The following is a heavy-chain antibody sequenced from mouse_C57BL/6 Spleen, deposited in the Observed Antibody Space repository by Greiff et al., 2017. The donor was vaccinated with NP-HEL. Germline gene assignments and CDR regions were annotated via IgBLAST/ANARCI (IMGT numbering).Heavy chain of an antibody. CDR1: GFTFSSYG. J-gene: IGHJ3*01. V-gene: IGHV5-6*01. CDR3: ARRYEGFAY. Sequence: EVQLVESGGDLVKPGGSPKLSCAASGFTFSSYGMSWVRQTPDKRLEWVATISSGGSYTYYPDSVKGRFTISRDNAKNTLYLQMSSLKSEDTAMYYCARRYEGFAYWGQGTLVTVSA. D-gene: IGHD1-1*01. CDR2: ISSGGSYT.